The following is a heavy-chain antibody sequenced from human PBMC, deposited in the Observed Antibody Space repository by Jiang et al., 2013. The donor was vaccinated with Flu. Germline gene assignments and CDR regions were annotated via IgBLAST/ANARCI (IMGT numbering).Heavy chain of an antibody. V-gene: IGHV6-1*01. D-gene: IGHD6-19*01. CDR3: ARDPIPVAGWYFDL. CDR2: TYYRSKWYN. J-gene: IGHJ2*01. Sequence: QTLSLTRAISGDSVSSNSAAWNWIRQSPSRGLEWLGRTYYRSKWYNDYAISVKSRITINADTSKNQISLQLNSVTPEDTAVYYCARDPIPVAGWYFDLWGRGTLVTVSS. CDR1: GDSVSSNSAA.